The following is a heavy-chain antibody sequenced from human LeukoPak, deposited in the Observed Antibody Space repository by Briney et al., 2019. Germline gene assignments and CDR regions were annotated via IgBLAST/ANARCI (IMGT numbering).Heavy chain of an antibody. Sequence: SVKVSCKASGRTFSSYAIGWVRQAPGQGLEWMGGIIPIFGTANYAQKFQGRVTITADESTSTAYMELSSLRSEDTAVYYCARDGGDYDSSGYYALDYWGQGTLVTVSS. CDR3: ARDGGDYDSSGYYALDY. J-gene: IGHJ4*02. V-gene: IGHV1-69*13. D-gene: IGHD3-22*01. CDR2: IIPIFGTA. CDR1: GRTFSSYA.